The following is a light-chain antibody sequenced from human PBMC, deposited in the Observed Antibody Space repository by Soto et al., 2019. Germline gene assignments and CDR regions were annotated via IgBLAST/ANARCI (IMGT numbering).Light chain of an antibody. CDR2: GAN. CDR1: QSISRY. V-gene: IGKV1-39*01. Sequence: DIQLTQSPSSLSASVGARITITCRSSQSISRYLNWYQQRPGTAPKVLIFGANSLQSGVPSRFSGSGSGTEFTLTISSLPPEDFATYYCQQNYGTPGTFGQGTKVYVK. J-gene: IGKJ1*01. CDR3: QQNYGTPGT.